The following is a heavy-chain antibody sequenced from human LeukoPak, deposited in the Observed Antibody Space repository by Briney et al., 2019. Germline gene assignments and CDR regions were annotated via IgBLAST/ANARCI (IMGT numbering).Heavy chain of an antibody. J-gene: IGHJ4*02. CDR3: ARGDGDPAYDFWSGYFRYFDY. CDR1: GFTFSNYG. D-gene: IGHD3-3*01. V-gene: IGHV3-30*02. Sequence: GGSLRLSCAASGFTFSNYGMHWVRQAPGKGLEWVAFIQNDGGLEYYADSVQGRFTISRDNSKNTVSLQMNSLRVEDTAVYYCARGDGDPAYDFWSGYFRYFDYWGQGTLVTVSS. CDR2: IQNDGGLE.